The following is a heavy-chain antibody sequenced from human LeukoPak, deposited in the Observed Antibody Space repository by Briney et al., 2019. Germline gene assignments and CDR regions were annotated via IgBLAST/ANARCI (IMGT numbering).Heavy chain of an antibody. CDR1: GGSISSGGYY. V-gene: IGHV4-30-2*01. D-gene: IGHD3-10*01. J-gene: IGHJ6*02. Sequence: SQTLSLTCTVSGGSISSGGYYCSWIRQPPGKGLEWIGYIYHSGSTYYNPSLKSRVTISVDTSKNQFSLKLSSVTAADTAVYYCARGGALLWFGEPYYGMDVWGQGTTVTVSS. CDR3: ARGGALLWFGEPYYGMDV. CDR2: IYHSGST.